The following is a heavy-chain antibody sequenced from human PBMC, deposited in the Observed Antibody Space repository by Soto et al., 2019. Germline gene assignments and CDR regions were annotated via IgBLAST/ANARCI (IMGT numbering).Heavy chain of an antibody. V-gene: IGHV5-51*01. CDR1: AYRITSYW. CDR3: ARQYAGLDGYYYYCGMDV. CDR2: IYPGDSDT. D-gene: IGHD4-17*01. J-gene: IGHJ6*02. Sequence: GASLKNYGQGSAYRITSYWIGWVRPMPGKGLEWMGIIYPGDSDTRYSPSFQGQVTISADKSISTAYLQWSSLKASDTAMYYCARQYAGLDGYYYYCGMDVWGQGNTVTVS.